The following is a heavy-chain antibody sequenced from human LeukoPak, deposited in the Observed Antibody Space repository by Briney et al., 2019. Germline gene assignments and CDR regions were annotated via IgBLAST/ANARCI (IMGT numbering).Heavy chain of an antibody. D-gene: IGHD3-22*01. J-gene: IGHJ4*02. V-gene: IGHV3-15*01. CDR1: GFTFSNAW. CDR2: IKSKTDGGTT. Sequence: GSLRLSCAASGFTFSNAWMSWVRQAPGKGLEWVGRIKSKTDGGTTDYAAPVKGRFTISRDDSKNTLYLQMNSLKTEDTAVYYCTTSYPPYYYSIDYWGQGTLVTVSS. CDR3: TTSYPPYYYSIDY.